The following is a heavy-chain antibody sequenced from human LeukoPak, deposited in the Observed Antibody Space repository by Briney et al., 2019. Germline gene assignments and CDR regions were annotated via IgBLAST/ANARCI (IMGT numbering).Heavy chain of an antibody. Sequence: GGSLRLSCAASGLMFSSYWMTWVRQAPGKGLEWVANIKEDGREKYYVDSVKGRFTISRDNAKTSLYLQMNSLRAEDTAVYYCASELKALWRDYFDFWGQGILVTVSS. CDR2: IKEDGREK. CDR3: ASELKALWRDYFDF. CDR1: GLMFSSYW. J-gene: IGHJ4*02. V-gene: IGHV3-7*01. D-gene: IGHD2/OR15-2a*01.